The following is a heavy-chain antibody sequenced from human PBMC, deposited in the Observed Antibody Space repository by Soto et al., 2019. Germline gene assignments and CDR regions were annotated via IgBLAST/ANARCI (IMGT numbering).Heavy chain of an antibody. CDR1: GFTFSSYA. V-gene: IGHV3-23*01. Sequence: GGSLRLSCAASGFTFSSYAMSWVRQAPGKGPEWVSGISGSGGSTYYADSVKGRFTISRDNSKNTLYLQMNSLRAEDTAVYYCARDLDGDLNWFDPWGQGTLVTVSS. D-gene: IGHD4-17*01. CDR3: ARDLDGDLNWFDP. J-gene: IGHJ5*02. CDR2: ISGSGGST.